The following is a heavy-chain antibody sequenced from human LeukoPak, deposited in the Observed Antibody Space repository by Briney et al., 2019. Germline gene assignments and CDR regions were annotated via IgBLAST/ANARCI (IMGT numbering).Heavy chain of an antibody. CDR3: ARDPGMVRAYYMDV. D-gene: IGHD3-10*01. CDR1: VFTFSSYS. V-gene: IGHV3-48*01. CDR2: ISSSSSTI. J-gene: IGHJ6*03. Sequence: GGSLRLSCAASVFTFSSYSMNWVRQAPGKGVEWVSYISSSSSTIYYAYSVKGRFTISRDNAKNSLYLQMNNLRAEDTAVYYCARDPGMVRAYYMDVWGKGNTVTVSS.